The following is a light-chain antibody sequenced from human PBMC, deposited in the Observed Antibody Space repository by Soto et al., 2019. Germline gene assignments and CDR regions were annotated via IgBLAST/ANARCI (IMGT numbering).Light chain of an antibody. J-gene: IGKJ1*01. CDR3: QQYNHYPRT. CDR2: DAS. V-gene: IGKV1-5*01. CDR1: ESIRTW. Sequence: DIQMTQSPSTLSASIGDRVTITCRASESIRTWLAWYQHKPGKAPKFLIYDASSLESGVPSRFSGSGSGTEFTLTLSNLQPDDFATYFCQQYNHYPRTFGQGTKVDI.